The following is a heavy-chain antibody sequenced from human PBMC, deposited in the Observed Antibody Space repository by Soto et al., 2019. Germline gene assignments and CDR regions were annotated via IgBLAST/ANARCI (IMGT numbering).Heavy chain of an antibody. Sequence: QVQLVQSGAEVKKPGSSVKVSCKASGGTFSSYAISWVRQAPGQGLEWMGGIIPIFGTANYAQKFQGRVTITADESTSTAYMELSSLRSEDTAVYYCARGQGGYCSGGSCYEDYGMDVWGQGNTVTVSS. D-gene: IGHD2-15*01. CDR2: IIPIFGTA. V-gene: IGHV1-69*01. CDR1: GGTFSSYA. CDR3: ARGQGGYCSGGSCYEDYGMDV. J-gene: IGHJ6*02.